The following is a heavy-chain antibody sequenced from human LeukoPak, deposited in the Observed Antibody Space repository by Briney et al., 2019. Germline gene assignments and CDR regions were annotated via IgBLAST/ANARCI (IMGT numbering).Heavy chain of an antibody. CDR3: ARGQRWYFYFDY. Sequence: PGGSLRLSCAASGFTFSTYSMNWVRQAPGKGLEGVSSISGSSSDVYYADSVKGRFTISRDNAKNSLYLQMNSLRAEDTAVYYWARGQRWYFYFDYWGQGTLVTVSS. D-gene: IGHD2-15*01. V-gene: IGHV3-21*01. J-gene: IGHJ4*02. CDR1: GFTFSTYS. CDR2: ISGSSSDV.